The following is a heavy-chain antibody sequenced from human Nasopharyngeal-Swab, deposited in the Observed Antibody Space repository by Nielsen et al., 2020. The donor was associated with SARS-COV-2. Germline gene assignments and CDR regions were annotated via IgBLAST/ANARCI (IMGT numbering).Heavy chain of an antibody. Sequence: GSLKISCAASGFTFSSYGMHWVRQAPGKGLEWVAVISYDGSNKYYADSVKGRFTISRDNSKNTLYLQMNSLRAEDTAVYYCAKDGIAALPLLGYYYYYYMDVWGKGTTVTVSS. V-gene: IGHV3-30*18. D-gene: IGHD6-6*01. J-gene: IGHJ6*03. CDR1: GFTFSSYG. CDR2: ISYDGSNK. CDR3: AKDGIAALPLLGYYYYYYMDV.